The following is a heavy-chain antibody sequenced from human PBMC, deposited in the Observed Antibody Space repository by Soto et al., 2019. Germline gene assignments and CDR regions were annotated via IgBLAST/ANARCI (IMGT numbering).Heavy chain of an antibody. CDR2: IGNTGDHT. V-gene: IGHV3-23*01. CDR3: AKTNSNTNYFDP. Sequence: GGSLRLSCAASGFTFSNYAMSWVRQAPGKGLEWVSLIGNTGDHTYYADSVKGHFTISRDNSKNTLYLQMNSLRAEDTAVYYCAKTNSNTNYFDPWGQGTLVTVSS. D-gene: IGHD1-1*01. J-gene: IGHJ5*02. CDR1: GFTFSNYA.